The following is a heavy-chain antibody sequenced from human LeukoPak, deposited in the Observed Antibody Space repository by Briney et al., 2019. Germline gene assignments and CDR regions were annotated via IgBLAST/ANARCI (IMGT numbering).Heavy chain of an antibody. D-gene: IGHD3-9*01. CDR1: GFTFSSYA. CDR3: ARDLATYDILTGYYVYHYYYGMDV. CDR2: ISGSGGST. J-gene: IGHJ6*02. Sequence: GGSLRLSCAASGFTFSSYAMSWVRQAPGKGLEWVSAISGSGGSTYYADSVKGRFTISRDNSKNTLYLQMNSLRAEDTAVYYCARDLATYDILTGYYVYHYYYGMDVWGQGTTVTVSS. V-gene: IGHV3-23*01.